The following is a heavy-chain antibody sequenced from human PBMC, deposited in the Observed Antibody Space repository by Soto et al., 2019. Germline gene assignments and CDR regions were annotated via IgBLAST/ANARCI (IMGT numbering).Heavy chain of an antibody. CDR1: SGSISSLNW. V-gene: IGHV4-4*02. CDR2: IFHSGST. Sequence: QIQLQESGPGLVKPSGTLSLTCAVSSGSISSLNWWSWVRQPPGKGLEWIGEIFHSGSTNYNPSLKSRVDMSVDKSKNLFSLKVFSVTAADTALYFCARRSGTTFYWGRGTLVIVSS. CDR3: ARRSGTTFY. D-gene: IGHD1-1*01. J-gene: IGHJ4*02.